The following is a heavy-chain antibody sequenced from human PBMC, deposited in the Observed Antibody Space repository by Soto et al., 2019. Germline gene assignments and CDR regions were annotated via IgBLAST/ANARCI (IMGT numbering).Heavy chain of an antibody. Sequence: QVQLLESGGGVVQPGRSLRLSCAASGFTFSTYAMHWVRQPPGKGLEWVAVVSNDGRNKFYADSVRGRFTISRDNSKNTLYLEMASLRVEDTSVFYCARGQHGLDHWGQGSLVLVSP. CDR2: VSNDGRNK. D-gene: IGHD2-8*01. J-gene: IGHJ4*02. V-gene: IGHV3-30-3*01. CDR1: GFTFSTYA. CDR3: ARGQHGLDH.